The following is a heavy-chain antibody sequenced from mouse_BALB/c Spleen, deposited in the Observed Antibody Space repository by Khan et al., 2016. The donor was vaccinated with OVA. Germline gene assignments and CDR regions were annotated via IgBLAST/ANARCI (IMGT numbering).Heavy chain of an antibody. V-gene: IGHV1-4*01. CDR1: GYTFTTYT. CDR2: INPSNGYT. D-gene: IGHD2-14*01. CDR3: GREGAYYRSGGLFSY. Sequence: QVQLKESGAELARPGASVKMSCKASGYTFTTYTMHWVKQRPGQGLEWIGYINPSNGYTNYNQKFKDKSTLTADKSSSTAYMQLSSLTSDYSAVYYCGREGAYYRSGGLFSYWGQGTLVTVSA. J-gene: IGHJ3*01.